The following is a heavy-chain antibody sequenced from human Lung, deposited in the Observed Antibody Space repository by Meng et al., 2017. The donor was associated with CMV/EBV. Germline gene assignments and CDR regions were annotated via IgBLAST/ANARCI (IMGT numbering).Heavy chain of an antibody. CDR3: ARARYFDWLGFDP. Sequence: ASVKVSCKTSGYTFTTYYIHWVRQAPGQGLEWMGIINPRHGGTAYAHKFQGRVTMTRDTSTSTVYMELSSLRSEDTAVYYCARARYFDWLGFDPWGQGTLVXVSS. J-gene: IGHJ5*02. D-gene: IGHD3-9*01. V-gene: IGHV1-46*01. CDR2: INPRHGGT. CDR1: GYTFTTYY.